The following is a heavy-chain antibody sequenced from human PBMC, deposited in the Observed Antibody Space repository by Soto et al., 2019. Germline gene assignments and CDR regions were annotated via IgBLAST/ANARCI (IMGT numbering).Heavy chain of an antibody. J-gene: IGHJ1*01. Sequence: PGGSLRLSCAASGFTFSNYAMSWVRQAPGKGLEWVSTLSGSGGSTYYADSVKGRFTISRDNSKNTLYLQMNSLRAEDTAVYYCAKIVYDYDSSGYYIYWGQGTLVTVSS. CDR3: AKIVYDYDSSGYYIY. CDR2: LSGSGGST. D-gene: IGHD3-22*01. V-gene: IGHV3-23*01. CDR1: GFTFSNYA.